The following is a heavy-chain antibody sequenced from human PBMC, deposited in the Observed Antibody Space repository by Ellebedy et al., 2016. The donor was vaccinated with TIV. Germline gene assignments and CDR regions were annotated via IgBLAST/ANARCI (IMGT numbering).Heavy chain of an antibody. CDR2: ISDIGST. CDR3: ARTHLFYSTYDWYFDL. D-gene: IGHD2/OR15-2a*01. Sequence: MPSETLSLTCDVSGASMKYNYWSWVRQPPGKGLEWIGYISDIGSTNYNPSLKSRVAISIDTSKNQFSLKLSSVTAADTAVFYCARTHLFYSTYDWYFDLWGRGTLVTVSS. CDR1: GASMKYNY. V-gene: IGHV4-4*08. J-gene: IGHJ2*01.